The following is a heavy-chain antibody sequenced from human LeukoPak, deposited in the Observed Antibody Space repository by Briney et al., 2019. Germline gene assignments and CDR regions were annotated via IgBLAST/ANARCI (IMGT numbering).Heavy chain of an antibody. CDR3: ARDYKYAFDN. V-gene: IGHV3-48*01. D-gene: IGHD5-24*01. CDR2: IGIDSGTT. CDR1: GFTFRAYS. J-gene: IGHJ4*02. Sequence: GGSLRLSCAASGFTFRAYSMKWGRQGPGKGLEWISYIGIDSGTTNYADSVKRRFTISGDKANNSLYLQMNSLRVEDTAVYYCARDYKYAFDNWGEGTLVTVSS.